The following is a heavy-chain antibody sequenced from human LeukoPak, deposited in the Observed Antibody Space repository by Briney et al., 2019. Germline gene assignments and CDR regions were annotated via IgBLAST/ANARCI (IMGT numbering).Heavy chain of an antibody. V-gene: IGHV4-34*01. CDR3: ARGGPIAVDGRFDY. D-gene: IGHD6-19*01. CDR1: GGSFSGYY. J-gene: IGHJ4*02. CDR2: INHSGST. Sequence: SETLSLTCAVYGGSFSGYYWSWIRQPPGKGLEWIGEINHSGSTNYNPSLKSRVTISVDTSKNQLSLKLSSVTAADTAMYYCARGGPIAVDGRFDYWGQGTLVTVSS.